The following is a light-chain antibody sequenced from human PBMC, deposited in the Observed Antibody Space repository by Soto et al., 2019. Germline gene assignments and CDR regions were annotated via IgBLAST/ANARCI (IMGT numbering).Light chain of an antibody. J-gene: IGKJ4*01. V-gene: IGKV1-5*03. Sequence: DIQMTQSPSTLSASVGDRVTITCRASQSISSWLAWYQQKPGKAPKLLIYKASSLESGVPSRFSGSRSGTEFTLTISSLQPDDFATYYCQQYKSYPLTFGGGTKVEIK. CDR2: KAS. CDR1: QSISSW. CDR3: QQYKSYPLT.